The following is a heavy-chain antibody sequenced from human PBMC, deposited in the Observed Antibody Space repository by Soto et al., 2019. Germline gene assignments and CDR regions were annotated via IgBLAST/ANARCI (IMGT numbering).Heavy chain of an antibody. D-gene: IGHD6-19*01. CDR2: IKPSSAST. CDR1: GYTFTSYG. V-gene: IGHV1-46*03. CDR3: AVFQYSSGPSGFDH. J-gene: IGHJ4*02. Sequence: ASVKVSCKASGYTFTSYGISWVRQAPGQGPEWMGIIKPSSASTTYAQKFQGRVTVTRDTSTSTVYMEVSSLTSEDTAVYYCAVFQYSSGPSGFDHWGQGTLVTVPQ.